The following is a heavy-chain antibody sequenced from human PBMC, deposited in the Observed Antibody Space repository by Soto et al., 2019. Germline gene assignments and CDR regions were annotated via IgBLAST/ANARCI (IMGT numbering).Heavy chain of an antibody. CDR1: GFTFSSYA. J-gene: IGHJ4*02. V-gene: IGHV3-23*01. Sequence: EVQLLESGGGLVQPGGSLRLSCAASGFTFSSYAMSWVRQAPGKGLEWVSAISGSGGSTYYADSVKGRFTISRGNSKNTLYLQMNSLRAEDTAVYYCAKGVLQQWLPDYWGQGTLVTVSS. CDR3: AKGVLQQWLPDY. D-gene: IGHD6-19*01. CDR2: ISGSGGST.